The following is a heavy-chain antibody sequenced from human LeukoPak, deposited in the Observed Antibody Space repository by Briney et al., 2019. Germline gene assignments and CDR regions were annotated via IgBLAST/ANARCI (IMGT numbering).Heavy chain of an antibody. D-gene: IGHD3-22*01. CDR3: VRDLLGYDGSGPC. CDR1: GFTFTTYG. J-gene: IGHJ4*02. V-gene: IGHV3-30*03. CDR2: ILYDGSNK. Sequence: PGGSLRLSCAASGFTFTTYGMHWVRQAPGKGLEWVAVILYDGSNKYYADSVKGRFTISRDNSKNTLYLQVNSLRVEDTAVYYCVRDLLGYDGSGPCWGQGTLVTVSS.